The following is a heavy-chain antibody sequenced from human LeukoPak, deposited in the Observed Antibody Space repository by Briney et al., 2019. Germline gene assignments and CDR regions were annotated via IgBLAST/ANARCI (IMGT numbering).Heavy chain of an antibody. D-gene: IGHD5-24*01. V-gene: IGHV4-34*01. CDR2: INHSGST. CDR1: GGSFSGYY. J-gene: IGHJ4*02. Sequence: PSETLSLTCAVSGGSFSGYYWSWIRQPPGKGLGWIGEINHSGSTNYNPSLKSRVTISVDTSKNQFSLKLSSVTAADTAVYYCARFLGRDGYKKRYFDYWGQGTLVTVSS. CDR3: ARFLGRDGYKKRYFDY.